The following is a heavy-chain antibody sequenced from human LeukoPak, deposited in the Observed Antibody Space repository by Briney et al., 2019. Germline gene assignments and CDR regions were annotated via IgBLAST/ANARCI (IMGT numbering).Heavy chain of an antibody. Sequence: SVKVSCKASGGTFSSYAISWVRRAPGQGLEWMGGIIPIFGTANYAQKFQGRVTITADESTSTAYMELSSLRSEDTAVYYCARFGRKYQLLYNTFDYWGQGTLVTVSS. V-gene: IGHV1-69*13. J-gene: IGHJ4*02. CDR1: GGTFSSYA. D-gene: IGHD2-2*02. CDR3: ARFGRKYQLLYNTFDY. CDR2: IIPIFGTA.